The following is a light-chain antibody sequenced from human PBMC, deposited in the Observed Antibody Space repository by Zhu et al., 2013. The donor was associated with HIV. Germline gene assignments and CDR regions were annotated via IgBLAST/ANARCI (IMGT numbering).Light chain of an antibody. V-gene: IGLV3-21*03. Sequence: SYVMTQPPSLSVAPGKTARITCGGNNIGSKNVHWYQQKPGQAPVLVVYDDSDRPSGIPERFSGSNSGNTATLTISRVEAGDEADYYCQVWDSSSDQYVFGPGTKVTVL. J-gene: IGLJ1*01. CDR1: NIGSKN. CDR2: DDS. CDR3: QVWDSSSDQYV.